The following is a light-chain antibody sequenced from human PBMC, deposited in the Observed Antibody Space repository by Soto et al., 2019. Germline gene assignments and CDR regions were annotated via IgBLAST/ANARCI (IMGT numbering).Light chain of an antibody. CDR3: MQARQTPLT. V-gene: IGKV2-28*01. Sequence: DIVMTQSPLSLPVTPGEPASISCRSSQSLLHSNGYNYLDWYLQKPGQSPQLLIYLGSNRASGVPDRFSGGGSGTDFTLKISRVEAEDVGVYYCMQARQTPLTLGGGTKVEIK. J-gene: IGKJ4*01. CDR1: QSLLHSNGYNY. CDR2: LGS.